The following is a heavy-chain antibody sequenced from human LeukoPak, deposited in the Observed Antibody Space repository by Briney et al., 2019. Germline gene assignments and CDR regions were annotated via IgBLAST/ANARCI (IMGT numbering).Heavy chain of an antibody. CDR1: GFTFNSYS. Sequence: PGGSLRLSCAASGFTFNSYSMDWVRQAPGKGLEWVSSISSSSSYIYYADSVKGRFTISRDNAKNSLYLQMNSLRAEDTAVYYCARDRSGWSDGDYWGQGTLVTVSS. CDR2: ISSSSSYI. J-gene: IGHJ4*02. V-gene: IGHV3-21*01. D-gene: IGHD6-19*01. CDR3: ARDRSGWSDGDY.